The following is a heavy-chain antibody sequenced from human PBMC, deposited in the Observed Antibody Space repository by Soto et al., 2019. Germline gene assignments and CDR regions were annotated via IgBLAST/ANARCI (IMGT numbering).Heavy chain of an antibody. CDR3: AIESKGNYYDSSGSLFRFDP. CDR1: GGTFSSYA. Sequence: SVKVSCKASGGTFSSYAISWVRQAPGQGLEWMGGIIPIFGTANYAQKFQGRVTITADESTSTAYMELSSLRSEDTAVYYCAIESKGNYYDSSGSLFRFDPWGQGTLVTVSS. D-gene: IGHD3-22*01. V-gene: IGHV1-69*13. CDR2: IIPIFGTA. J-gene: IGHJ5*02.